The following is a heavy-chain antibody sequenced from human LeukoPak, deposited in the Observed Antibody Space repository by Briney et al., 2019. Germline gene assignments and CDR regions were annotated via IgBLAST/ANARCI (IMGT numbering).Heavy chain of an antibody. Sequence: SETLSLTCTVSGGSISSYYWSWIRQPPGKGLEWIGYIYYSGSTNYNPSLKSRVTISVDTSKNQFSLKLSSVTAADTAVYYCAGLRGYSGYDYFDYWGQGTLVTVSS. V-gene: IGHV4-59*12. CDR2: IYYSGST. CDR1: GGSISSYY. J-gene: IGHJ4*02. D-gene: IGHD5-12*01. CDR3: AGLRGYSGYDYFDY.